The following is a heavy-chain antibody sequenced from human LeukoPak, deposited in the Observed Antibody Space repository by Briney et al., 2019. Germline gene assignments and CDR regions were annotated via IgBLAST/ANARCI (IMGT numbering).Heavy chain of an antibody. J-gene: IGHJ4*02. D-gene: IGHD1-26*01. CDR3: AKDLGRYRNNFFDY. Sequence: GGSLRLSCAASGFTFNSFVMSWVRQAPGKELEWVSLISRGGDTTYYADSVKGRFTVSRDNSKNTLYLQMISLRAEDTALYYCAKDLGRYRNNFFDYWGQGNLVTVSS. CDR2: ISRGGDTT. V-gene: IGHV3-23*01. CDR1: GFTFNSFV.